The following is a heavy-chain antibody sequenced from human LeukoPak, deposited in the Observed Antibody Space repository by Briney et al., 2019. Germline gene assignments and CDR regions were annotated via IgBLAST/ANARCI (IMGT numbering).Heavy chain of an antibody. CDR3: ARYDSRASASTRFDY. D-gene: IGHD3-16*01. J-gene: IGHJ4*02. CDR1: GYSLGKNYY. Sequence: SETLSLTCAVSGYSLGKNYYWGWIRQPPGKGLEWIGRIYGTGSTSYNPSLMNRVTMSVDTSKNHFSLKLTSVTAADTAVYYCARYDSRASASTRFDYWGQGILVTISS. CDR2: IYGTGST. V-gene: IGHV4-38-2*01.